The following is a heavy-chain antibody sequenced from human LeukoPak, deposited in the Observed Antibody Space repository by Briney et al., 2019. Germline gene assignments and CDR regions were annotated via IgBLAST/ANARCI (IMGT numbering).Heavy chain of an antibody. V-gene: IGHV4-59*01. CDR3: ARADYDFWSGYYRGHFDY. CDR2: IYYSGST. Sequence: PSETLSLTCTVSGGSISSYYWRWVRQPPGKGLEWIGYIYYSGSTNYNPSLKSRVSISVDTSKNQFSLKLSSVTAADTAVYYCARADYDFWSGYYRGHFDYWGQGTLVTVSS. CDR1: GGSISSYY. D-gene: IGHD3-3*01. J-gene: IGHJ4*02.